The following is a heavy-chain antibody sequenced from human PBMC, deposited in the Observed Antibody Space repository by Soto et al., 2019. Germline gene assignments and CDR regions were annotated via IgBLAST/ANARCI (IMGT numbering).Heavy chain of an antibody. V-gene: IGHV3-30*14. D-gene: IGHD1-20*01. CDR2: ISSDESRR. J-gene: IGHJ4*02. Sequence: QVQLEQSGGGVVQPGGSLRLSCVASGFTFSRYAMHWVRQAPGKGLEWVALISSDESRRDYADSLKGRFTISRDNSKNTLYFHRNSLRAEDTAVYYCARDNWSDRTLFDWWGQGSLVTVAS. CDR1: GFTFSRYA. CDR3: ARDNWSDRTLFDW.